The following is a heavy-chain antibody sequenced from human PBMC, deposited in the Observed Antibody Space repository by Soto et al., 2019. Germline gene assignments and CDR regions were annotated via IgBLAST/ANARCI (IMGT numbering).Heavy chain of an antibody. CDR2: ISYDGSNK. Sequence: QVQLVESGGGVVQPGRSLRLSCAASGFTFSSYAMHWVRQAPGKGLEWVAVISYDGSNKYYADSVKGRFTISRDNSKNTLYLQMNSLRAEDRAVYYCARDLVRYYYDSSGYDDGMDVWGQGTTVTVSS. V-gene: IGHV3-30-3*01. D-gene: IGHD3-22*01. J-gene: IGHJ6*02. CDR1: GFTFSSYA. CDR3: ARDLVRYYYDSSGYDDGMDV.